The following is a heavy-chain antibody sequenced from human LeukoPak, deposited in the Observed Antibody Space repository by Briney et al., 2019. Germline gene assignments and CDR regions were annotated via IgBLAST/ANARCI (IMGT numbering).Heavy chain of an antibody. D-gene: IGHD1-14*01. Sequence: GGSLRLSCAASGLNFDDYGMNWVRQAPGKGLEWVSGINWNGGSTGYADSVKGRFTISRDNAKKSLYLQMNSLRAEDTALYHCARDLHPGLTGYFDYWGQGTLVTVSS. J-gene: IGHJ4*02. CDR2: INWNGGST. CDR1: GLNFDDYG. CDR3: ARDLHPGLTGYFDY. V-gene: IGHV3-20*01.